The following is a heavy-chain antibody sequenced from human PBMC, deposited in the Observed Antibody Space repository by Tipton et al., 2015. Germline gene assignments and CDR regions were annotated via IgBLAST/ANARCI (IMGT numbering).Heavy chain of an antibody. Sequence: TLSLTCAVYGGSFSGYYWSWIRQPPGKGLEWIGEINHSGSSNYNPSLKSRVTISVDTSKNQFSLKLSSVTAADTAVYYRARGRYSSGWEDWGQGTLVTVSS. J-gene: IGHJ4*02. D-gene: IGHD6-19*01. CDR3: ARGRYSSGWED. CDR1: GGSFSGYY. V-gene: IGHV4-34*01. CDR2: INHSGSS.